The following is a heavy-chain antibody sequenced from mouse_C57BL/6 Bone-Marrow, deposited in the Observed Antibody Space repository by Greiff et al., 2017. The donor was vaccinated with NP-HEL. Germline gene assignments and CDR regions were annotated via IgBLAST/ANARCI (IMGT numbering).Heavy chain of an antibody. J-gene: IGHJ4*01. CDR2: IHPNSGST. Sequence: QVQLKQPGAELVKPGASVKLSCKASGYTFTSYWMHWVKQRPGQGLEWIGMIHPNSGSTNYNEKFKSKATLTVDKSSSTAYMQLSSLTSEDSAVYYCAGLGRHYAMDYWGQGTSVTVSS. D-gene: IGHD4-1*01. CDR1: GYTFTSYW. CDR3: AGLGRHYAMDY. V-gene: IGHV1-64*01.